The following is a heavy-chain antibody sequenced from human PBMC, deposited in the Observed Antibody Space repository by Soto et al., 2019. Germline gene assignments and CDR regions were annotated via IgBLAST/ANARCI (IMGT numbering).Heavy chain of an antibody. CDR2: INAGNGNT. V-gene: IGHV1-3*01. CDR1: GYTFTSYA. CDR3: ARDVRSASAAFDI. Sequence: QVQLVQSGAEVKKPGASVKVSCKASGYTFTSYAMHWVRQAPGQRLEWMGWINAGNGNTKYSQKFQGRVTITRDTSASTAYMELSSLRSEDTAVYYCARDVRSASAAFDIWGQGTMVSVSS. J-gene: IGHJ3*02.